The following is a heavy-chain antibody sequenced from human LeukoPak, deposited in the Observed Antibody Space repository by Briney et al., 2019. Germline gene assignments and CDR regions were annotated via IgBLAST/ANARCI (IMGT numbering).Heavy chain of an antibody. CDR3: AKDRVVVAATRLWYFDY. J-gene: IGHJ4*02. D-gene: IGHD2-15*01. V-gene: IGHV3-30*02. Sequence: GGSLRLSCAASGFTFSSYGMHWVRQAPGKGLEGVAFIRYDGSNKYYADSVKGRFTISRDNSKNTLYLQMNSLRAEDTAVYYCAKDRVVVAATRLWYFDYWGQGTLVTVSS. CDR1: GFTFSSYG. CDR2: IRYDGSNK.